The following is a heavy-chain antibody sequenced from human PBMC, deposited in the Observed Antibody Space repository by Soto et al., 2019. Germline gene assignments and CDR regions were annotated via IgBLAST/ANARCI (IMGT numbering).Heavy chain of an antibody. CDR2: INPNSGDT. D-gene: IGHD6-19*01. V-gene: IGHV1-2*02. CDR3: ARREQWLENFDY. J-gene: IGHJ4*02. Sequence: QVQLVQSGAEVKKPGASVKVSCKTSGYTFTGYYIHRIRQAPGQGLEWMGWINPNSGDTNYSQEFQGRVTMTSDTSITTAYVELTRLRSDDTAVYYCARREQWLENFDYWGQGTLVTVSS. CDR1: GYTFTGYY.